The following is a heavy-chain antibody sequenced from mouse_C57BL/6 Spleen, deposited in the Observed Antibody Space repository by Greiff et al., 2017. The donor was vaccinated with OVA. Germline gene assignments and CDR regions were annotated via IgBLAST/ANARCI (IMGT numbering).Heavy chain of an antibody. D-gene: IGHD2-1*01. CDR3: AAFYYGNYL. Sequence: QVQLQQPGAELVMPGASVKLSCKASGYTFTSYWMHWVKQRPGQGLEWIGEIDPSDSYTNYNQKFKGKSTLTVDKSSSTAYMQLSSLTSEDSAVYYCAAFYYGNYLWGQGTLVTVSA. V-gene: IGHV1-69*01. J-gene: IGHJ3*01. CDR1: GYTFTSYW. CDR2: IDPSDSYT.